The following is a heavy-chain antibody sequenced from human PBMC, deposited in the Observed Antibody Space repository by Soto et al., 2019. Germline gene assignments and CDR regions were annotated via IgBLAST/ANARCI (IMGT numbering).Heavy chain of an antibody. J-gene: IGHJ6*02. CDR3: AVEVAAILSYYRGIDV. CDR1: GYTFTSYG. D-gene: IGHD2-15*01. CDR2: ISAYNGNT. V-gene: IGHV1-18*01. Sequence: QVQLVQSGAEVKKPGASVKVSCKASGYTFTSYGISWVRQAPGQGLEWMGWISAYNGNTNYAQKLQGRVTMTTDTTTSTAYMELRSLRSDGTVVYYCAVEVAAILSYYRGIDVWGQGTPVTVSS.